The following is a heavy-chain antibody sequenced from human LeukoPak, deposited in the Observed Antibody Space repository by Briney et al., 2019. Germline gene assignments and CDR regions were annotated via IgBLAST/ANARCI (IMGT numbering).Heavy chain of an antibody. Sequence: GGSLRLSCAASGFIVSTNHVTWVRQAPGKGLEWVSGIYSGGATYYADSVKGRFTISRDNSQNTLYLQMNSLRAEDTAVYYCAGRTDFVITYWGQGTLVTVSS. J-gene: IGHJ4*02. V-gene: IGHV3-53*01. CDR1: GFIVSTNH. CDR2: IYSGGAT. D-gene: IGHD5-24*01. CDR3: AGRTDFVITY.